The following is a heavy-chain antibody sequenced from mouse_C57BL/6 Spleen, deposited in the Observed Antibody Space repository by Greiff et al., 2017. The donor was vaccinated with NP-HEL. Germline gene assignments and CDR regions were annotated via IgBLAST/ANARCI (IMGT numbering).Heavy chain of an antibody. J-gene: IGHJ1*03. CDR2: IDPETGGT. CDR1: GYTFTDYE. Sequence: VQLQQSGAELVRPGASVTLSCKASGYTFTDYEMHWVKQTPVHGLEWIGAIDPETGGTAYNQKFKGKAILTADKSSSTAYMERRSLTSEDSAVYYCTRSRTGYFDVWGTGTTVTVSS. V-gene: IGHV1-15*01. CDR3: TRSRTGYFDV.